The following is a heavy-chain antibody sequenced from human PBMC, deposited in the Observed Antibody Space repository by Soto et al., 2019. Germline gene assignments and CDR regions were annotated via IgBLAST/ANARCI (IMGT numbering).Heavy chain of an antibody. CDR2: TYYRSKWYI. Sequence: QVQLQQSGPGLVKPSQTLSLTCDISGDSVSSNSAAWNWIRQTPSRGLEWLGSTYYRSKWYINDAVSVKSRTTVNPEASKNQFTLQLNLVTPEDTAVYYCASGSCGDVTGHYYMDVWGKGTTVTVSS. J-gene: IGHJ6*03. V-gene: IGHV6-1*01. CDR1: GDSVSSNSAA. CDR3: ASGSCGDVTGHYYMDV. D-gene: IGHD5-12*01.